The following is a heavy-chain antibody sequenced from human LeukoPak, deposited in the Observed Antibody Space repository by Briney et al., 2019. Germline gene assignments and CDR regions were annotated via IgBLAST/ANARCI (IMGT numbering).Heavy chain of an antibody. V-gene: IGHV4-59*01. Sequence: PSETLSLTCTVSGGSISSYYWSWLRQPPGKGLEWIGYIYYSGSTNYNPSLKSRVTISVDTSKNQFSLKLSSVTAADTAVYYCARVFPNSSGWYGRVFFDYWGQGTLVTVSS. CDR3: ARVFPNSSGWYGRVFFDY. CDR2: IYYSGST. J-gene: IGHJ4*02. D-gene: IGHD6-19*01. CDR1: GGSISSYY.